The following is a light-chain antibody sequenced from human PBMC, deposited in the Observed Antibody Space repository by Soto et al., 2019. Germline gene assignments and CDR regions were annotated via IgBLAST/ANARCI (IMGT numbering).Light chain of an antibody. CDR1: QSISSW. J-gene: IGKJ1*01. CDR3: QQYNSYST. V-gene: IGKV1-5*03. Sequence: DIQMTQSPSTLSASVGDRVTITCRASQSISSWLAWYQQKPGKAPKLLIYKASSLESGVPSRFSGSGSGTEFTLTISSLQPDDFAPYYCQQYNSYSTFGQGTKAEIK. CDR2: KAS.